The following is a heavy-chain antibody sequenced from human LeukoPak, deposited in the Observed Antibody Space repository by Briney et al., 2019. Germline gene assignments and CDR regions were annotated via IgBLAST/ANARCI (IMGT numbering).Heavy chain of an antibody. J-gene: IGHJ4*02. CDR2: ISYDGSNK. CDR3: AKDTTARLPDY. Sequence: PGGSLRLSCAASGFTFSYFGMHWVRQAPGKGLDWVAVISYDGSNKYYSDSVEGRFTISRDNSKNTLSLQMNNLRDEDTGVYYCAKDTTARLPDYWGQGTLVTVSS. D-gene: IGHD5/OR15-5a*01. CDR1: GFTFSYFG. V-gene: IGHV3-30*18.